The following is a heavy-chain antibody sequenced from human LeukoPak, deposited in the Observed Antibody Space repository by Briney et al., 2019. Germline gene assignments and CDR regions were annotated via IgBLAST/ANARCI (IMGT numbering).Heavy chain of an antibody. V-gene: IGHV1-2*02. CDR3: ARDWRNPTQGFLEPTIYYYYYMDV. CDR2: INPNSGGT. CDR1: GYTFTGYY. J-gene: IGHJ6*03. Sequence: ASVKVSCKASGYTFTGYYMHWVRQAPGQGLAWMGWINPNSGGTNYAQKFQGRVTMTRDTSISTAYMELSRLRSDDTAVYYCARDWRNPTQGFLEPTIYYYYYMDVWGKGTTVTVSS. D-gene: IGHD3-3*01.